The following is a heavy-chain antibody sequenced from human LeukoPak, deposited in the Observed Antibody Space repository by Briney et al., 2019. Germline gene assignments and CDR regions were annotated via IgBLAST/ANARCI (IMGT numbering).Heavy chain of an antibody. CDR1: GYTFTGYY. CDR2: FNPNSDGT. V-gene: IGHV1-2*02. D-gene: IGHD3-22*01. Sequence: GASVKVSCTASGYTFTGYYIHWVRQAPGQGLEWMGWFNPNSDGTKYAQKFQGRVIMARDTSISTVYMELSSLKSDDTAVYYCAREVHQVMVNGAGWLDPWGQGTLVTVSS. CDR3: AREVHQVMVNGAGWLDP. J-gene: IGHJ5*02.